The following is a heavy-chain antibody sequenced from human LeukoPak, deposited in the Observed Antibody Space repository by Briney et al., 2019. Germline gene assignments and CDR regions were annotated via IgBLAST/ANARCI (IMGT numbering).Heavy chain of an antibody. CDR1: GFTFSSYS. J-gene: IGHJ4*02. D-gene: IGHD6-6*01. CDR2: ISAISSSST. CDR3: AREAYSSSSTDY. V-gene: IGHV3-48*04. Sequence: GGSLRLSCAASGFTFSSYSMNWVRQAPGKGLEWVSYISAISSSSTYYADSVKGRFTISRDNAKNSLYLQMNSLRAEDTAVYYCAREAYSSSSTDYWGQGTLVTVSS.